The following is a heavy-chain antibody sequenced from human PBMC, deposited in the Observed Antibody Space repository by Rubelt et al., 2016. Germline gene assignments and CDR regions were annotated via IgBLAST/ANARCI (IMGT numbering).Heavy chain of an antibody. V-gene: IGHV1-69*04. CDR1: GGTFSSYA. Sequence: QVQLVQSGAEVKKPGSSVKVSCKASGGTFSSYAISWVRQAPGQGLEWMGRIITILCIANYAQKYQGSAKIPADKATRPAYMEQRRLGSGERSVHYDASLQYSSGWYSDYWGQGTLVTVSS. CDR3: ASLQYSSGWYSDY. CDR2: IITILCIA. J-gene: IGHJ4*02. D-gene: IGHD6-19*01.